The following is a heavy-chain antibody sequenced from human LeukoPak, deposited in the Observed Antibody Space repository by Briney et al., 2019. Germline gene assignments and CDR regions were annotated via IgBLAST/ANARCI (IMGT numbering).Heavy chain of an antibody. Sequence: GGSLSLSCAASGFTFSDYSMNWVRQAPGKGPEWVSYIDGSGDTIYYADSVKGRFTISRDNAKNSLDLQMNSLRDEDTAVYYWSRRFDCWGQGTLVTVSS. V-gene: IGHV3-48*02. CDR1: GFTFSDYS. J-gene: IGHJ4*02. CDR2: IDGSGDTI. CDR3: SRRFDC.